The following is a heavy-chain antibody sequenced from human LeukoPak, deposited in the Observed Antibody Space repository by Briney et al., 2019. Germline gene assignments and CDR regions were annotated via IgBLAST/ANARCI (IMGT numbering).Heavy chain of an antibody. CDR1: GYTFTSYG. CDR3: ARAFGGSGPEFDY. D-gene: IGHD3-10*01. J-gene: IGHJ4*02. Sequence: SVKVSCKASGYTFTSYGISWVRQAPGQGLEWMGGIIPIFGTANYAQKFQGRVTITADEFTSTAYMELSSLRSEDTAVYYCARAFGGSGPEFDYWGQGTLVTVSS. CDR2: IIPIFGTA. V-gene: IGHV1-69*13.